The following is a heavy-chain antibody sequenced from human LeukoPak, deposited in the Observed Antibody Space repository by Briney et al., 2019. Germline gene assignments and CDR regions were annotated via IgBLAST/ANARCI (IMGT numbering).Heavy chain of an antibody. J-gene: IGHJ2*01. V-gene: IGHV3-30-3*01. Sequence: GRSLRLSCAASGFTFSSYAMHWVRQAPGKGLEWVAVISYDGSNKYYADSVKGRFTISRDNSKNTLYLQMNSLRAEDTAVYYCASSRYSYGYGYWYFDLWGRGTLVTVSS. CDR2: ISYDGSNK. CDR1: GFTFSSYA. CDR3: ASSRYSYGYGYWYFDL. D-gene: IGHD5-18*01.